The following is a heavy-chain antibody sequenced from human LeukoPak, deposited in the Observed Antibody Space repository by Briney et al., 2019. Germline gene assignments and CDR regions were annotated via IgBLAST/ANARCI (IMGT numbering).Heavy chain of an antibody. D-gene: IGHD3-10*01. Sequence: SETLSLTCTVSGGSISSSSYYWGWIRQPPGKGLEWIGSIYYSGSTYYNPSLKSRVTISVDTSKNQFSLKLSSVTAADTAVYYCARAYYYGSGSYPLGYFDYWGQGTLVTVSS. J-gene: IGHJ4*02. V-gene: IGHV4-39*07. CDR2: IYYSGST. CDR3: ARAYYYGSGSYPLGYFDY. CDR1: GGSISSSSYY.